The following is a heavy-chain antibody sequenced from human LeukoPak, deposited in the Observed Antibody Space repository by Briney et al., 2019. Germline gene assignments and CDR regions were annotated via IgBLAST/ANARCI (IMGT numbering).Heavy chain of an antibody. J-gene: IGHJ4*02. D-gene: IGHD1-26*01. CDR2: ITGDGSDT. Sequence: GGSLRLSCAASGFTFSTYWMHWVRQAPGKGLVWVSRITGDGSDTTYADSVTGRFTISRDNAKNTLYLQMNSLRAEDTAVYYCARGWIVGGIRDVFLDDWGQGTLATVSS. V-gene: IGHV3-74*01. CDR3: ARGWIVGGIRDVFLDD. CDR1: GFTFSTYW.